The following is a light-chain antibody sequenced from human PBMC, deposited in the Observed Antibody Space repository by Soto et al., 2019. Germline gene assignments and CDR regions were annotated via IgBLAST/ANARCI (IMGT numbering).Light chain of an antibody. Sequence: IPMTQSPSSLSASVGDRVTITCRASQGVRDDVGWYQQKPGKAPKLLIYSASTLQSGVPSRFSGSGSGTDFTLTISGLHPEDFATYYCLQESNFPLTFGGGTKVEIK. J-gene: IGKJ4*01. CDR2: SAS. CDR1: QGVRDD. CDR3: LQESNFPLT. V-gene: IGKV1-6*01.